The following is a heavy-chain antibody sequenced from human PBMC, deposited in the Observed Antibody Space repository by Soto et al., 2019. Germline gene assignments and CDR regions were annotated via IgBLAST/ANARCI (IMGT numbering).Heavy chain of an antibody. D-gene: IGHD3-10*01. CDR1: GFSISSGDYY. V-gene: IGHV4-61*08. CDR3: ARYGSGSSVWFDP. Sequence: SETLSLTCPFSGFSISSGDYYWSWIRQPPGKGLEWIGYIYYSGSTIYNPSLKSRVTISVDTSKNQFSLKLSSVAAADTAAYYCARYGSGSSVWFDPWGQGTLVTVSS. CDR2: IYYSGST. J-gene: IGHJ5*02.